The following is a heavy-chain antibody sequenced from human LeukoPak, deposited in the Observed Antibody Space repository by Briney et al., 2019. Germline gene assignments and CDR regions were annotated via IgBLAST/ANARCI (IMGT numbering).Heavy chain of an antibody. CDR1: GFTFSSYA. V-gene: IGHV3-30*04. CDR2: ISYDGSNK. D-gene: IGHD6-6*01. J-gene: IGHJ6*03. CDR3: ARDGSIAARPLPRYYYYYYMDV. Sequence: GGSLRLSCAASGFTFSSYAMHWVRQAPGKGLEWVAVISYDGSNKYYADSVKGRFTISRDNSKNTLYLQMNSLGAEDTAVYYCARDGSIAARPLPRYYYYYYMDVWGKGTTVTVSS.